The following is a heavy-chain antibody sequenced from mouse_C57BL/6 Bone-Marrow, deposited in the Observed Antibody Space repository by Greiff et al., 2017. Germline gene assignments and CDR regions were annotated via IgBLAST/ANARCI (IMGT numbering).Heavy chain of an antibody. CDR3: ARRGLRTWFAY. Sequence: EVKVVESGGDLVKPGGSLKLSCAASGFTFSSYGMSWVRQTPDKRLEWVATISSGGSYTYYPDSVKGRFTISRDNAKNTLYLQMSSLKSEDTAMYYCARRGLRTWFAYWGQGTLVTVSA. J-gene: IGHJ3*01. V-gene: IGHV5-6*02. D-gene: IGHD2-2*01. CDR1: GFTFSSYG. CDR2: ISSGGSYT.